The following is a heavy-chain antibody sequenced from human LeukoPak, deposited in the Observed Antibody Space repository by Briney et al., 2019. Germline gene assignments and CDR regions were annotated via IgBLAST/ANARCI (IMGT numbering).Heavy chain of an antibody. Sequence: PSETLSLTCAVSSYFISSGYYCGWIRQPPGKGLEWIGNIHHSGSTYYSPSLESRVTISLDTSKNQFSLRLSSVTAADTAVYYCARDQSYGRHYFDYWGQGILVTVSS. CDR3: ARDQSYGRHYFDY. CDR2: IHHSGST. J-gene: IGHJ4*02. CDR1: SYFISSGYY. V-gene: IGHV4-38-2*02. D-gene: IGHD5-18*01.